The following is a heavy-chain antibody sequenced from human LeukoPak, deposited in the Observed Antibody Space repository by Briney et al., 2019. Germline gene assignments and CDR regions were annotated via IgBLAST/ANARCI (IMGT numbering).Heavy chain of an antibody. CDR2: IDGGGGNT. D-gene: IGHD6-19*01. V-gene: IGHV3-23*01. Sequence: GGSLRLSCGASGFTFSSYATSWVRQAPGKGLEWVSTIDGGGGNTYYADSVKGRFTISRDNSKNTLYLQMNSLRAEDTAVYFCAKVEWLGGVGNWFDPWGQGTLVTVSS. CDR1: GFTFSSYA. J-gene: IGHJ5*02. CDR3: AKVEWLGGVGNWFDP.